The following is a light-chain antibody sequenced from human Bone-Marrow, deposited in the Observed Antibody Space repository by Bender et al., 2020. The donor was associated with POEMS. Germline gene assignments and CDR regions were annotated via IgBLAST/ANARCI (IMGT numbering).Light chain of an antibody. V-gene: IGLV2-8*01. CDR3: SSSAGTFNLI. J-gene: IGLJ2*01. Sequence: QSALTQPASVSGSPGQSITISCTGTSNDVGSYNHVSWFQHHPGKAPKLIIYEVNKRPSGVSDRFSGSKSGDTASLTVSGLQGEDEADYFCSSSAGTFNLIFGGGTKLTVL. CDR2: EVN. CDR1: SNDVGSYNH.